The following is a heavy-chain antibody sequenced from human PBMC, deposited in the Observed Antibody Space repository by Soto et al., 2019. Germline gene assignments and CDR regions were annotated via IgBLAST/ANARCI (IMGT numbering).Heavy chain of an antibody. CDR2: IYYSGST. D-gene: IGHD2-2*01. CDR1: GGSISSGGYY. Sequence: QVQLQESGPGLVKPSQTLSLTCTVSGGSISSGGYYWSWIRQHPGKGLEWIGYIYYSGSTYYNPSLKSRVTISGDTSKNQFSLKLSSVTAADTAVYYCARRADCSSTSCYSNPFDPWGQGTLVTVSS. V-gene: IGHV4-31*03. CDR3: ARRADCSSTSCYSNPFDP. J-gene: IGHJ5*02.